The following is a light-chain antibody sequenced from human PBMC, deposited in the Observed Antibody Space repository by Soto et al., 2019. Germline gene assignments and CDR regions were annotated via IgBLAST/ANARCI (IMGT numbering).Light chain of an antibody. CDR3: QQYGSSPLT. V-gene: IGKV3-20*01. CDR1: QILSAGH. CDR2: GAS. J-gene: IGKJ4*01. Sequence: EIVFTHSPVTLSLSPGERATLSFRASQILSAGHLALYQQKPGQAPRLLIYGASSRATGIPDRFSGSGSGTDFTLTISRLEPEDFAVYFCQQYGSSPLTFGGGTKVDIK.